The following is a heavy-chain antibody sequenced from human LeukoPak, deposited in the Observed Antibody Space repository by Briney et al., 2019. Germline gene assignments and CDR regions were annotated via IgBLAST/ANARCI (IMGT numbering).Heavy chain of an antibody. D-gene: IGHD4-17*01. CDR2: INRSGST. J-gene: IGHJ4*02. V-gene: IGHV4-34*01. CDR3: ARGDGDYVDY. Sequence: SENLSLTCAVYGGSFSGYYWSWIRQPPGKGLEWIGEINRSGSTNYNPSLKSRVTISVDTSKNQFSLKLSSVTAADTAVYYCARGDGDYVDYWGQGTLVTVSS. CDR1: GGSFSGYY.